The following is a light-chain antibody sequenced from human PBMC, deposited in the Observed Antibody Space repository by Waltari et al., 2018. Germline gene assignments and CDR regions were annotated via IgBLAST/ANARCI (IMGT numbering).Light chain of an antibody. Sequence: QSALTQPRPVSGSPGQSVTLSCTGTSNDVGGYHYVSWYQHHPGEAPKLMIYDVTQRPSGVPDRFSGSKSGNTASLTISGLQADDEADYYCSSYGGTYFVFGGGTRLTVL. V-gene: IGLV2-11*01. J-gene: IGLJ2*01. CDR3: SSYGGTYFV. CDR1: SNDVGGYHY. CDR2: DVT.